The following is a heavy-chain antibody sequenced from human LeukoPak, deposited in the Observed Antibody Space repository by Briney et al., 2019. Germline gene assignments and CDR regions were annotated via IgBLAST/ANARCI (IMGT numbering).Heavy chain of an antibody. CDR2: IGVSGGAT. CDR3: AKRVTGTTKYFDY. V-gene: IGHV3-23*01. CDR1: GFTFRNYA. J-gene: IGHJ4*02. Sequence: GGSLRLSCAASGFTFRNYAMSWVRQAPGEGLEWVSVIGVSGGATYYADSVKGRFAISRDNSKDTLYLQMNGLRAEDTAVYYCAKRVTGTTKYFDYWGREPWSPSPQ. D-gene: IGHD1-14*01.